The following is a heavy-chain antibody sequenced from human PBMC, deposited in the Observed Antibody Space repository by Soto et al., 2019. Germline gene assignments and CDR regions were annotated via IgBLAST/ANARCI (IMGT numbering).Heavy chain of an antibody. D-gene: IGHD4-17*01. CDR3: ARVVRTVTTFWFDP. Sequence: SETPSLPCTVSGCSLSSSSYLWGWVRQPPGKGLEWIGSIYYSGSTYYNPSLKSRVTISVDTSKNQFSLKLSSVTAADTAVYYCARVVRTVTTFWFDPWGQGTLVTISS. J-gene: IGHJ5*02. CDR1: GCSLSSSSYL. V-gene: IGHV4-39*01. CDR2: IYYSGST.